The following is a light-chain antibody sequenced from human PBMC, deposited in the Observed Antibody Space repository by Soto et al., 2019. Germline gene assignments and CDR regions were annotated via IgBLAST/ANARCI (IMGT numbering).Light chain of an antibody. CDR2: DES. J-gene: IGKJ4*01. V-gene: IGKV3-11*01. Sequence: EIVLTQSPATLSLSPGEGVKLSCRASQNVSAYLAWYQQHPGQPPRLLIYDESTRATGVPPRFSGTGSGTDFTLTITNVEAEDFAVYYCQQRASWPLTFGGGTKLEVK. CDR1: QNVSAY. CDR3: QQRASWPLT.